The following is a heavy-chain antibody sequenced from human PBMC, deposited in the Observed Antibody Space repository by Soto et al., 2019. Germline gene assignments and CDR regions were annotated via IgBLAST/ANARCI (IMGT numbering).Heavy chain of an antibody. D-gene: IGHD2-21*01. Sequence: QVQLVESGGGVVQPGRSLRLSCAASGFTFSSYGMHWVRQAPGKGLEWVAVISYDGSNKYYVDSVKGRFTISRDNSKNTLYLQMNSLRAEDTAVYYCATYYCGGDCWGQGTLVTVSS. J-gene: IGHJ4*02. CDR3: ATYYCGGDC. CDR2: ISYDGSNK. CDR1: GFTFSSYG. V-gene: IGHV3-30*03.